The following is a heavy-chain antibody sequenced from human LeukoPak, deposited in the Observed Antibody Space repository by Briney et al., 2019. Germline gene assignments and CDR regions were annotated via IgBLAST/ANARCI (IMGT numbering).Heavy chain of an antibody. D-gene: IGHD4-17*01. CDR3: ARVQGDYVTYFDY. J-gene: IGHJ4*02. CDR2: ISSSSSYI. Sequence: PGGSLRLSCAASGFTFSSYSMNWVRQAPGKGLEWVSSISSSSSYIYYADSVKGRFTISRDNAKNSLYLQMNSLRAEDTAVYYCARVQGDYVTYFDYWGQGTLVTVSS. V-gene: IGHV3-21*01. CDR1: GFTFSSYS.